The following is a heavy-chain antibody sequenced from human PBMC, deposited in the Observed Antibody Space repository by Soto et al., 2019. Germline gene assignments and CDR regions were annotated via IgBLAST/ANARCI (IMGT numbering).Heavy chain of an antibody. J-gene: IGHJ6*02. Sequence: GASVKVSCKASGYTFTSYDINWVRQAPGQGLEWMGGIIPIFGTANYAQKFQGRVTITADESTSTAYMELSSLRSEDTAVYYCARAGYCSSTSCYGEWNYGMDVWGQGTTVTVSS. D-gene: IGHD2-2*01. V-gene: IGHV1-69*13. CDR1: GYTFTSYD. CDR2: IIPIFGTA. CDR3: ARAGYCSSTSCYGEWNYGMDV.